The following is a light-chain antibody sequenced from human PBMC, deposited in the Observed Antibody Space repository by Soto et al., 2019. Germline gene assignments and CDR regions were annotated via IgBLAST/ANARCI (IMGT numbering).Light chain of an antibody. J-gene: IGLJ2*01. V-gene: IGLV2-14*01. Sequence: QSALTQPASVSGSPGQSITISCTGTSSDVGGYNYVSWYQQHPGKAPKLMIYEVSNRPSGVSNRFSGSKSGNTASLTISGLQAEDEADYYCSSCTGSSTLVFGGGTKLTV. CDR2: EVS. CDR3: SSCTGSSTLV. CDR1: SSDVGGYNY.